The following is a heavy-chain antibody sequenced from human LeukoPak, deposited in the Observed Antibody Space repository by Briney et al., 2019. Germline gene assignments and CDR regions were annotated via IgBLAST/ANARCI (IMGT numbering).Heavy chain of an antibody. J-gene: IGHJ4*02. D-gene: IGHD2-21*02. V-gene: IGHV1-2*02. CDR2: INPNSGGT. CDR3: AMRRIGGDPLIFDY. CDR1: GYTFTSYD. Sequence: ASVKVSCKASGYTFTSYDINWVRQATGQGLEWMGWINPNSGGTNYAQKFQGRVTMTRDTSISTAYMELSRLRSDDTAVYYCAMRRIGGDPLIFDYWGQGTLVTVSS.